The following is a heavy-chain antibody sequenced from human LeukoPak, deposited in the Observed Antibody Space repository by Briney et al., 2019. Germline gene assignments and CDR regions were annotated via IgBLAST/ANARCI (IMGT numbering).Heavy chain of an antibody. D-gene: IGHD6-6*01. V-gene: IGHV1-69*13. CDR2: IIPIFGTA. J-gene: IGHJ4*02. Sequence: GASVKVSCKASGGTFIIYAISWVRQAPGQGLEWMGGIIPIFGTANYAQKFQGRVTITADESTSTAYMELSSLRSEDTAVYYCARDGYSSSSFTPFDYWGQGTLVTVSS. CDR1: GGTFIIYA. CDR3: ARDGYSSSSFTPFDY.